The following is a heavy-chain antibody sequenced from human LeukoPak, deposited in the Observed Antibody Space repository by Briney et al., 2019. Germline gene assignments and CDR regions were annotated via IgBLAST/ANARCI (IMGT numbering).Heavy chain of an antibody. Sequence: PGGSLRLSCAASGFTVTSNYMSWVRQAPGKGLEWVSRFTSDGSSTIYADSVKGRLTVSRDIAKNTLYLQMNSLRAEDTAVYYCARAQMGAPTDCWGQGTLVTVSS. CDR2: FTSDGSST. J-gene: IGHJ4*02. CDR1: GFTVTSNY. CDR3: ARAQMGAPTDC. V-gene: IGHV3-74*01. D-gene: IGHD1-26*01.